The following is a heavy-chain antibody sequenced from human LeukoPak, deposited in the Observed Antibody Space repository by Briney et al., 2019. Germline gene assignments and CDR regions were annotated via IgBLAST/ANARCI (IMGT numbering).Heavy chain of an antibody. CDR3: ARKYGRTYYYDSSGYYPVDY. Sequence: GGSLRLSXAASGFTFSSYSMNWVRQAPGKGLEWVSSISSSSSYIYYADSVKGRFTISRDNAKNSLYLQMNSLRAEDTAVYYCARKYGRTYYYDSSGYYPVDYWGQGTLVTVSS. J-gene: IGHJ4*02. CDR2: ISSSSSYI. V-gene: IGHV3-21*01. D-gene: IGHD3-22*01. CDR1: GFTFSSYS.